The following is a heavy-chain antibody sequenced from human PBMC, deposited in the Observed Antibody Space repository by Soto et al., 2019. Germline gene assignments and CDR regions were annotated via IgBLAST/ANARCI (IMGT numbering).Heavy chain of an antibody. CDR3: ARGLYSGWHYFDY. V-gene: IGHV3-66*01. J-gene: IGHJ4*02. Sequence: EVQLVESGGGLVQPGGSLRLSCAASGFTVSSNYMSWVRQAPGKGLEWVSVIYSGGSTYYADSVKGRFTISRDNPKNTLYLQMNSLRAEDTAVYYCARGLYSGWHYFDYWGQGTLVTVSS. CDR2: IYSGGST. D-gene: IGHD5-12*01. CDR1: GFTVSSNY.